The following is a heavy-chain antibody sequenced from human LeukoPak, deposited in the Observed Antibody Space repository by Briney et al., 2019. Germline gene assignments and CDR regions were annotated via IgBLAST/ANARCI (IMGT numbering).Heavy chain of an antibody. D-gene: IGHD5-12*01. CDR2: ISAYNAKR. CDR3: ARAGGYSSVLRKLDY. Sequence: ASVKVSCKASGYSFINYGISWVRQAPGQGLEWMGWISAYNAKRDYAQNFQGRVTMTTDTSTSTAYMELRSLRSDDTAVYYCARAGGYSSVLRKLDYWGQGTLVTVSS. CDR1: GYSFINYG. J-gene: IGHJ4*02. V-gene: IGHV1-18*01.